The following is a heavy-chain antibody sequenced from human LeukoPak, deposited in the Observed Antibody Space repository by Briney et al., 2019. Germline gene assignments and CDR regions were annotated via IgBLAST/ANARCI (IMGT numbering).Heavy chain of an antibody. CDR3: ARGEFGDYYYFYMDV. CDR2: ITATSSST. D-gene: IGHD2/OR15-2a*01. V-gene: IGHV3-21*01. CDR1: GFTFSSYG. J-gene: IGHJ6*03. Sequence: GGSLRLSCAASGFTFSSYGMSWVRQAPGKGLEWVSAITATSSSTHDADSVQGRFTISRDDAKNSLFLQMNSLRAEDTATYYCARGEFGDYYYFYMDVWGKGTTVTVSS.